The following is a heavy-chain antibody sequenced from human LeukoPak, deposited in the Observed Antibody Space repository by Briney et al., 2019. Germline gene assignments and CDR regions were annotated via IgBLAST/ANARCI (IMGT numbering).Heavy chain of an antibody. J-gene: IGHJ3*02. V-gene: IGHV3-21*01. D-gene: IGHD3-22*01. CDR1: GFTFSSYS. Sequence: GGSLRLSCAASGFTFSSYSMNWVRQAPGKGLEWVSSISSSSSYIYYADSVKGRFTISRDNAKNSLYLQMNSLRAEDTAVYYCASVETYYYDRGDAFDIWGQGTMVTVSS. CDR2: ISSSSSYI. CDR3: ASVETYYYDRGDAFDI.